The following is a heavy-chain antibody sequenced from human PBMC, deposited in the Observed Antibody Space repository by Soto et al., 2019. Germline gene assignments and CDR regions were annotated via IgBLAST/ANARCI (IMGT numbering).Heavy chain of an antibody. Sequence: GSLRLSCAASGFTFSSYGMHWVRQAPGKGLEWVAVISYDGSNKYYADSAKGRFTISRDNSKNTLYLQMNSLRAEDTAVYYCAKEGYDYVWGSYRYTGYFDYWGQGTLVTVSS. CDR3: AKEGYDYVWGSYRYTGYFDY. D-gene: IGHD3-16*02. CDR1: GFTFSSYG. V-gene: IGHV3-30*18. J-gene: IGHJ4*02. CDR2: ISYDGSNK.